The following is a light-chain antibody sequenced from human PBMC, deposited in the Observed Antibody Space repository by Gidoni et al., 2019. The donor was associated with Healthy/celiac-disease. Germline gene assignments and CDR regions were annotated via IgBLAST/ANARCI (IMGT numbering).Light chain of an antibody. CDR3: QQSYSTPPYT. V-gene: IGKV1-39*01. CDR2: AAS. J-gene: IGKJ2*01. CDR1: QSISSY. Sequence: DIHMTQSPSSLSASVGDRVTITCRASQSISSYLNWYQQKPGKAPKLLIYAASSLQSGVPSRFSGSGSGTDFTLTISSLQPEDFATYYCQQSYSTPPYTFGQXTKLEIK.